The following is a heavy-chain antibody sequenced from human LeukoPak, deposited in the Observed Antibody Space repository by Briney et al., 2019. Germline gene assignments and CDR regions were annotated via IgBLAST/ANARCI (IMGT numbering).Heavy chain of an antibody. J-gene: IGHJ4*02. D-gene: IGHD6-6*01. CDR2: ISGSGDNT. Sequence: GGSLRLSCAASGFTFSSYAMSWVRQVPGKGLGWVSVISGSGDNTYYADSVKGRFTISRDNSKNMLYLQMNSLRAEDTAVYYCAKWKYSNSGIDNYWGQGTLVTVSS. CDR3: AKWKYSNSGIDNY. V-gene: IGHV3-23*01. CDR1: GFTFSSYA.